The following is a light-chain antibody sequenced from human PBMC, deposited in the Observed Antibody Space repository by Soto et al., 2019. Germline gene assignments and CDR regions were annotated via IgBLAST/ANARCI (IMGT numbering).Light chain of an antibody. CDR2: WSS. Sequence: DIVMTQSPDSLAVSLGERATINCKSSQSVLYSSNNKNYLAWYRQKPGQPPKLIIYWSSIRESGVPDRISGNRPGTDFNNTNSSLQAEDEAVYYCQQYYSTRPYTFGQGTKLEIK. CDR1: QSVLYSSNNKNY. J-gene: IGKJ2*01. CDR3: QQYYSTRPYT. V-gene: IGKV4-1*01.